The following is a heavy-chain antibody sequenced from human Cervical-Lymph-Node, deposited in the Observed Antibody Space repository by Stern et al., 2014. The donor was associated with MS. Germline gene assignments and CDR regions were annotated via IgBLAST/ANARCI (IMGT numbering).Heavy chain of an antibody. D-gene: IGHD1-26*01. J-gene: IGHJ6*02. CDR3: ARTYSGSYYSYYYGMDV. V-gene: IGHV3-33*01. CDR2: IWHDGSNK. Sequence: VQLVESGGGVVQPGRSLRLSCAASGFTFSSYGMHWVRQAPGKGLEWVAVIWHDGSNKYYADSVKGRFTISRDNSKSTLYLQMNSLRAEDTAVYYCARTYSGSYYSYYYGMDVWGQGTTVTVSS. CDR1: GFTFSSYG.